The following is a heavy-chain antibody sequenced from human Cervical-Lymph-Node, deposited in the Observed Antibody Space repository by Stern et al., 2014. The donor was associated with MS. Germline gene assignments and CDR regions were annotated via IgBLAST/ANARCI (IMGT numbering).Heavy chain of an antibody. CDR3: ARGVVSNRAAATLHNLFDP. CDR1: GGTFDSSYA. CDR2: IIHILGLP. J-gene: IGHJ5*02. V-gene: IGHV1-69*04. D-gene: IGHD2-15*01. Sequence: QVQLLQSGAEVKKPGSSVNVSCKASGGTFDSSYAITWMRQAPGQGLEWTGRIIHILGLPNYAQKFQGRVTITADASTSTAYMELSSLRSEDTAVYYCARGVVSNRAAATLHNLFDPWGRGTLVTVSS.